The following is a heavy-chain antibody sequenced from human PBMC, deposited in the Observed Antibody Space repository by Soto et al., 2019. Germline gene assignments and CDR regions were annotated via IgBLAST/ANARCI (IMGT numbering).Heavy chain of an antibody. CDR2: IIPIFGTA. D-gene: IGHD5-18*01. Sequence: QVQLVQSGAEVKKPGSSVKVSCKASGGTFSSYAISWVRQAPGQGLEWMGGIIPIFGTANYAQKFQGSVTITADESTSTAYMELSRLRSEDTAVYYCARDYQGGYSYGYVYYGMDVWGQGTTVTVSS. CDR3: ARDYQGGYSYGYVYYGMDV. V-gene: IGHV1-69*01. J-gene: IGHJ6*02. CDR1: GGTFSSYA.